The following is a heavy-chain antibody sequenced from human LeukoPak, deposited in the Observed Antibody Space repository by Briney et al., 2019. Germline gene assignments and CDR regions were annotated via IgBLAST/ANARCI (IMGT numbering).Heavy chain of an antibody. CDR2: INHSGST. Sequence: SSETLSLTCAVYGGSFSGYYWSWIRQPPGKGLEWIGEINHSGSTNYNPSLKSRVTISVDTSKNQFSLKLSSVTAADTAVYYCARRGAYSSGWYNEYYFDYWGQGTLVTVSS. D-gene: IGHD6-19*01. CDR3: ARRGAYSSGWYNEYYFDY. V-gene: IGHV4-34*01. J-gene: IGHJ4*02. CDR1: GGSFSGYY.